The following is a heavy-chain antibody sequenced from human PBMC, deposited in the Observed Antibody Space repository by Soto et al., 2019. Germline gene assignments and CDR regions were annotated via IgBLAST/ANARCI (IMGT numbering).Heavy chain of an antibody. Sequence: GGSLRLSCAASGFTFSSYGMHWVRQAPGKGLEWVAVIWYDGSNKYYADSVKGRFTISRDNSKNTLYLQMNSLRAEDTAVYYCARLRRIAAAGYYYYGMDVWGQGTTVTVSS. V-gene: IGHV3-33*01. CDR3: ARLRRIAAAGYYYYGMDV. J-gene: IGHJ6*02. CDR2: IWYDGSNK. CDR1: GFTFSSYG. D-gene: IGHD6-13*01.